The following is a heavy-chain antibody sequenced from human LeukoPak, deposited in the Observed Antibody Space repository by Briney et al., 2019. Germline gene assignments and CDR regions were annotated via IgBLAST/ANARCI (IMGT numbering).Heavy chain of an antibody. V-gene: IGHV3-48*01. J-gene: IGHJ4*02. D-gene: IGHD2-21*02. Sequence: GGSLRLSCAASGFTFSSYSMNWVRQAPGKGLEWVSYISSSSSTIYYADSVKGRFTISRDNSKNTLYMQMNSLRAEDTAVYYCAKSYLTYCGGDCYWPTGYWGQGTLVTVSS. CDR1: GFTFSSYS. CDR2: ISSSSSTI. CDR3: AKSYLTYCGGDCYWPTGY.